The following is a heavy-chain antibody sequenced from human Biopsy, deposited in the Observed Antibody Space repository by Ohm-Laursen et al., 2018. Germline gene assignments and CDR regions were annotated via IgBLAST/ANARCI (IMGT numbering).Heavy chain of an antibody. D-gene: IGHD1-1*01. J-gene: IGHJ4*02. V-gene: IGHV1-24*01. CDR3: AADINVWNVNY. Sequence: ASVKVSCKVSGSTLTELSMHWVRQAPGKGIEWMGGFAPENGKTVYAQNFQARVSMTEDTSTDTAYMELRSLRSEDTAVYYCAADINVWNVNYWGQGTQVTVSS. CDR1: GSTLTELS. CDR2: FAPENGKT.